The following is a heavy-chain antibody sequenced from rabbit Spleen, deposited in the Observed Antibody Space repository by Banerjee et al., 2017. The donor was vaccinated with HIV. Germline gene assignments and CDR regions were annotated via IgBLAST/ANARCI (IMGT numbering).Heavy chain of an antibody. CDR1: GFSFSAGYY. V-gene: IGHV1S40*01. Sequence: QSLEESGGDLVKPGASLTLTCTASGFSFSAGYYMCWVRQAPGKGLECIACIYPDSSGSTYYASWAKGRFTISKTSSTTVTLQMTSLTAADTATYFCARGSATMTMVITGFYLTLWGPGTLVTVS. J-gene: IGHJ4*01. D-gene: IGHD2-1*01. CDR2: IYPDSSGST. CDR3: ARGSATMTMVITGFYLTL.